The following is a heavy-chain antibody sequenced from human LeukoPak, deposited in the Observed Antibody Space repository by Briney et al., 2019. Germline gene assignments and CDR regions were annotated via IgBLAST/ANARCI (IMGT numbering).Heavy chain of an antibody. D-gene: IGHD3-10*01. CDR1: GGSIRPYY. Sequence: PSETLSLTCTVSGGSIRPYYWSWLRQSPEKGVEWIGYIYYSGSTNYNPSLKSRVTMSVDTSKNQFSLRLSSVTAADTAVYYCARAEFTVVRGVIIDHWGQGTLVTVSS. CDR2: IYYSGST. J-gene: IGHJ5*02. V-gene: IGHV4-59*12. CDR3: ARAEFTVVRGVIIDH.